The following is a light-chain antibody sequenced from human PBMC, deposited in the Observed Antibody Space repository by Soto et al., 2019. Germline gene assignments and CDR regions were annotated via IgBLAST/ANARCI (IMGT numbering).Light chain of an antibody. CDR2: AAS. Sequence: DIQMTQSPSSLYASVGDRVTITCRASQGISNYVAWYQQKPGKPPKLLIYAASTLQSGVPSRFSGSGSGTDFTLTINSRQPEDVATYSCQQYSSVTVFGPGTKVDI. CDR3: QQYSSVTV. V-gene: IGKV1-27*01. J-gene: IGKJ3*01. CDR1: QGISNY.